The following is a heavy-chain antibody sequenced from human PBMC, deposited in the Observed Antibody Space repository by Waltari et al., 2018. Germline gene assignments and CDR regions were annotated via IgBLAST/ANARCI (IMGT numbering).Heavy chain of an antibody. Sequence: EVQLVESGGGLVQPGGSLRLSCAASGFTFSSYSMNWVRQAPGKGLEWVSYISSSSSTIYYADSVKGRFTISRDNAKNSLYLQMNSLKASDTAMYYCARRLVAFDIRGQGTMVTVSS. CDR3: ARRLVAFDI. CDR2: ISSSSSTI. CDR1: GFTFSSYS. V-gene: IGHV3-48*01. J-gene: IGHJ3*02.